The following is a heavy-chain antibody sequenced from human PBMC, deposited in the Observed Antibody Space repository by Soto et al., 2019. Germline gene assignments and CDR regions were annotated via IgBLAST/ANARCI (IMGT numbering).Heavy chain of an antibody. D-gene: IGHD3-10*01. V-gene: IGHV3-30*18. CDR2: ISHDGTNK. CDR1: GFSFSSYA. Sequence: GGSLRLSCAASGFSFSSYAVHWVRQAPGKGLQWVAVISHDGTNKYSSDSVRGRFTISRENSKNTLYLQMNSLRTEDTAVYYCAKARSSSYYKARYDYWGQGTLVTVSS. CDR3: AKARSSSYYKARYDY. J-gene: IGHJ4*02.